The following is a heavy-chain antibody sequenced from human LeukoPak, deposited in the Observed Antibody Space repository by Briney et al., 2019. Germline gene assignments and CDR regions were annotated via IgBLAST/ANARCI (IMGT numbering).Heavy chain of an antibody. CDR2: IYYSGST. D-gene: IGHD2-15*01. CDR3: ARDSMVVAATRGAFDI. Sequence: SSQTLSLTCTVSGGSISSGGYYWSWIRQHPGKGLEWIGYIYYSGSTYYNPSLKSRVTISVDTSKTQFSLKLSSVTAADTAVYYCARDSMVVAATRGAFDIWGQGTMVTVSS. V-gene: IGHV4-31*03. J-gene: IGHJ3*02. CDR1: GGSISSGGYY.